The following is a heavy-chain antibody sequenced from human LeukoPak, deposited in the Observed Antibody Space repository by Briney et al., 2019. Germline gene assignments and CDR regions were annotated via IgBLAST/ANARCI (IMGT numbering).Heavy chain of an antibody. D-gene: IGHD2-2*01. Sequence: PSETLSLTCTVSGGSISSSSYYWGWIRQPPGKGLEWIGSIYTSGSTNYNPSLKSRVTMSVDTSKNQFSLKLRSVTAADTAVYYCARGVVPAGQLDYHYMDVWGKGTTVTVSS. CDR2: IYTSGST. V-gene: IGHV4-39*07. J-gene: IGHJ6*03. CDR1: GGSISSSSYY. CDR3: ARGVVPAGQLDYHYMDV.